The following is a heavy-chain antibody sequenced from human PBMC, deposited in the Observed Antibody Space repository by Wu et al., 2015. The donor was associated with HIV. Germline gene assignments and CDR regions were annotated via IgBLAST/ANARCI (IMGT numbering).Heavy chain of an antibody. CDR1: GYTFWSYG. CDR2: ISAYNGNT. D-gene: IGHD3-22*01. Sequence: QIRLLQSGPDLKKPGASVKVSCRTSGYTFWSYGIVWVRQAPGQGLEWMGWISAYNGNTNYAQKLQGRVTMTTDTSTSTAYMELRSLRSDDTAVYYCARGMSGYYYDSSGLGWFDPWGQGTLVTVSS. CDR3: ARGMSGYYYDSSGLGWFDP. J-gene: IGHJ5*02. V-gene: IGHV1-18*01.